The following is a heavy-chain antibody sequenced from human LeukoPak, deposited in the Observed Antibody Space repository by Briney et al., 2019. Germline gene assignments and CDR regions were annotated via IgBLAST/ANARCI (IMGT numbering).Heavy chain of an antibody. CDR1: GGTFNIYA. D-gene: IGHD6-6*01. J-gene: IGHJ5*02. CDR3: ARGIEEYSKSSGWFDP. CDR2: IIPLFGSP. Sequence: SVKVSCKAAGGTFNIYAIYWVRQAPGQGLEWMGGIIPLFGSPNYAQKFQGRVTISADESTKTAYMELNSLRSEDTAVYYCARGIEEYSKSSGWFDPWGQGTLVIVSS. V-gene: IGHV1-69*13.